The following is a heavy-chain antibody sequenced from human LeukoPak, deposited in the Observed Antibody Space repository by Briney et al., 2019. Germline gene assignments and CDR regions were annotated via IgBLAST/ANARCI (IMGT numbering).Heavy chain of an antibody. CDR1: GGTFSSYA. J-gene: IGHJ6*03. D-gene: IGHD1-26*01. Sequence: SVKVSCKASGGTFSSYAISRVRQAPGQGLEWMGGIIPIFGTANYAQKFQGRVTITTDESTSTAYMELSSLRSEDTAVYYCARVPIMVGATTNYYYYYYMDVWGKGTTVTVSS. V-gene: IGHV1-69*05. CDR3: ARVPIMVGATTNYYYYYYMDV. CDR2: IIPIFGTA.